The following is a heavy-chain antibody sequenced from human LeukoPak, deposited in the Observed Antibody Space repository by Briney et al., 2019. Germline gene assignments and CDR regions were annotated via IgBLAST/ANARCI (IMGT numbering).Heavy chain of an antibody. V-gene: IGHV3-23*01. Sequence: GGSLRLSCAASGFSFSSNAMNWVRQAPGKGLGWVSAISGSGVTTHYADSVKGRLTISRDNSKNTLYLQMNSLRAEDTAVYYCARRTSGWQGDAYWGQGTLVTVSS. J-gene: IGHJ4*02. CDR3: ARRTSGWQGDAY. D-gene: IGHD6-19*01. CDR2: ISGSGVTT. CDR1: GFSFSSNA.